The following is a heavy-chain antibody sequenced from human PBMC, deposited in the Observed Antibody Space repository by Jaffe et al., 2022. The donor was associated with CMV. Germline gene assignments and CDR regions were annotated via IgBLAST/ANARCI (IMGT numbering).Heavy chain of an antibody. D-gene: IGHD3-3*01. J-gene: IGHJ4*02. CDR1: GFTFSSYE. V-gene: IGHV3-48*03. Sequence: EVQLVESGGGLVQPGGSLRLSCAASGFTFSSYEMNWVRQAPGKGLEWVSYISSSGSTIYYADSVKGRFTISRDNAKNSLYLQMNSLRAEDTAVYYCARGRYFGLNFWSGSVFGYWGQGTLVTVSS. CDR3: ARGRYFGLNFWSGSVFGY. CDR2: ISSSGSTI.